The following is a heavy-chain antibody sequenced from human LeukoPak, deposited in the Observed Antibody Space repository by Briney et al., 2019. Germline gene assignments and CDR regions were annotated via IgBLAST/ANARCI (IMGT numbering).Heavy chain of an antibody. CDR2: ITYNSGTI. Sequence: GGSLRLSCAASGFTFSSYSMNWVRQAPGKGLEWVSYITYNSGTIYYTDSVKGRFTISRDNAKNSLYLQMNSLRAEDTAVYYCFPTGGSSPYWGQGTLVTVSS. V-gene: IGHV3-48*01. CDR3: FPTGGSSPY. CDR1: GFTFSSYS. J-gene: IGHJ4*02. D-gene: IGHD1-26*01.